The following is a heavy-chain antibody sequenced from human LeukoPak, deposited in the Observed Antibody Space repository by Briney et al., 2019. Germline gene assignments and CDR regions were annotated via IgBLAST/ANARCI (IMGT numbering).Heavy chain of an antibody. D-gene: IGHD3-10*01. CDR2: IVVGSGNT. V-gene: IGHV1-58*01. Sequence: GTSVKVSCKASGFTFTSSAVQWVRQARGQRLEWIGWIVVGSGNTNYAQKFQERVTITRDMSTSTAYMELSSLRSEDTAVYYCAADPTMVRGVIHDDWGQGTLVTVSS. CDR3: AADPTMVRGVIHDD. CDR1: GFTFTSSA. J-gene: IGHJ4*02.